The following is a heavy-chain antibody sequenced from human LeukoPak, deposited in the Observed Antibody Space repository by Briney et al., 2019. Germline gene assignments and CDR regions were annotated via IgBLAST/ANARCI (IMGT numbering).Heavy chain of an antibody. Sequence: TLSLTCTVSGGSISSGSYCWSWIRQPAGKGLEWIGHIHTSGNTNYNPSLKSRVTISVDTSKNQFSLKLSSVTAADTAVYYCARNTLYPNWFNPWGQGTLVTVSS. CDR2: IHTSGNT. CDR1: GGSISSGSYC. J-gene: IGHJ5*02. CDR3: ARNTLYPNWFNP. D-gene: IGHD2-2*02. V-gene: IGHV4-61*09.